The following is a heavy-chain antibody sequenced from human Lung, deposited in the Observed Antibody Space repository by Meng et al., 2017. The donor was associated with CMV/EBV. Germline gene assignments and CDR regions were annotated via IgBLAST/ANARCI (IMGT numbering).Heavy chain of an antibody. CDR2: INPNSGGT. J-gene: IGHJ6*02. V-gene: IGHV1-2*02. CDR1: GYTFTGYY. CDR3: AGGLYDFWSGYYYYGMDG. Sequence: ASXXVSXKASGYTFTGYYMHWVRQAPGQGLEWMGWINPNSGGTNYAQKFQGRVTMTRDTSISTAYMELSRLRSDDTAVYYCAGGLYDFWSGYYYYGMDGWGQGXTVTVSS. D-gene: IGHD3-3*01.